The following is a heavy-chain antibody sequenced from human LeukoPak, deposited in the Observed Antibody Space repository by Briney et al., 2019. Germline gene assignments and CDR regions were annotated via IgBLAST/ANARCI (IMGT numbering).Heavy chain of an antibody. CDR1: GGSISSYY. Sequence: PSETLSLTCTVSGGSISSYYWSWIRQPPGKGLEWIGYIYYSGSTNYNPSLKSRVTISVDTSKNQFSLKLSSVTAADTAVYYCARVGYCSSTSCYGYYYYYGMGVWGQGTTVTVSS. D-gene: IGHD2-2*01. CDR2: IYYSGST. V-gene: IGHV4-59*01. J-gene: IGHJ6*02. CDR3: ARVGYCSSTSCYGYYYYYGMGV.